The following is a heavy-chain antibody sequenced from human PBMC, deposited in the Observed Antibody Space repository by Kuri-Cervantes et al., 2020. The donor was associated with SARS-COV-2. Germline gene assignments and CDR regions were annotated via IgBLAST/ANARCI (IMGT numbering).Heavy chain of an antibody. J-gene: IGHJ6*03. CDR3: ARVNRQLPLGTYFYNHYMDV. CDR2: ISSSGSYI. CDR1: GFTFSSST. D-gene: IGHD1-1*01. V-gene: IGHV3-21*01. Sequence: GESLKISCAASGFTFSSSTMNWVRQAPGKGLEWVSYISSSGSYIFHADSVNGRFIISRDNAKNSLYLHMNSLRAEDTAVYYCARVNRQLPLGTYFYNHYMDVWGKGTTVTVSS.